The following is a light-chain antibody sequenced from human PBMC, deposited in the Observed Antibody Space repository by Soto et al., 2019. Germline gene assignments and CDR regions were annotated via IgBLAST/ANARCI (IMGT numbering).Light chain of an antibody. Sequence: DIQMTQSPSSLSASVGDRVTITCRASQGISSFVAWYQQKPGKVPRLLISGASTLQSGVPSRFSGSGSGTDITLTITSLQPEEVATYYFQKSSSVITFGQGTRLDIK. CDR3: QKSSSVIT. CDR2: GAS. J-gene: IGKJ5*01. CDR1: QGISSF. V-gene: IGKV1-27*01.